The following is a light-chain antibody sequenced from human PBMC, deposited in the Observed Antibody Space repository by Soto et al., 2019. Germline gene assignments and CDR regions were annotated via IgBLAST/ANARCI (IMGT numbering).Light chain of an antibody. CDR3: SSCTSSNTHVV. J-gene: IGLJ2*01. CDR1: SSDIGGCNY. CDR2: DVT. Sequence: QSALTQPASVSGSPGQSITISCTGTSSDIGGCNYVSWYQQHPGTAPKLIIYDVTNRPSGVSNRFSGSKSGNTASLTISGLQTEDEADYYCSSCTSSNTHVVFGGGTKLTVL. V-gene: IGLV2-14*01.